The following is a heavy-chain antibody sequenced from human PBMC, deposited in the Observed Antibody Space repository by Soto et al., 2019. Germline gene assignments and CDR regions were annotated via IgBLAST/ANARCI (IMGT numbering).Heavy chain of an antibody. D-gene: IGHD6-13*01. CDR3: ARHPGPNSSSWPNDAFDI. CDR1: GGSISSSSYY. Sequence: SETLSLTCTVSGGSISSSSYYWGWIRQPPGKGLEWIGSIYYSGSTYYNPSLKSRVTISVDTSKNQFSLKLSSVTAADTAVYYCARHPGPNSSSWPNDAFDIWGQGTMVTVSS. J-gene: IGHJ3*02. V-gene: IGHV4-39*01. CDR2: IYYSGST.